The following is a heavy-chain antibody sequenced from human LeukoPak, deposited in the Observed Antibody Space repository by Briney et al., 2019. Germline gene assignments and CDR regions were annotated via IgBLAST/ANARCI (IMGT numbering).Heavy chain of an antibody. CDR1: GGSISSYY. V-gene: IGHV4-59*01. CDR3: ARESGSSYGYGPDYYYYGMDV. D-gene: IGHD5-18*01. J-gene: IGHJ6*02. Sequence: SETLSLTCTVSGGSISSYYWSWIRQPPGKGLEWIGYIYYSGSTNYNPSLKSRVTISVDTSKNQFSLKLSSVTAADTAVYYCARESGSSYGYGPDYYYYGMDVWGQGTTVTVSS. CDR2: IYYSGST.